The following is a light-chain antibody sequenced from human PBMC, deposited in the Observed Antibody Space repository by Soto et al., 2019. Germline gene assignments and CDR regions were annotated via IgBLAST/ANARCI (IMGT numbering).Light chain of an antibody. CDR2: EAS. V-gene: IGKV3-20*01. CDR3: QQYGNSLT. J-gene: IGKJ4*01. CDR1: ESVSRSY. Sequence: EIVLTQSPGTLSLSPGERATLSCRASESVSRSYLAWYQQKPGQAPRLLIYEASSRATGIADRFSGSGSGTDFTLTISRLEPEDFAVYYCQQYGNSLTFGGGTKVEIK.